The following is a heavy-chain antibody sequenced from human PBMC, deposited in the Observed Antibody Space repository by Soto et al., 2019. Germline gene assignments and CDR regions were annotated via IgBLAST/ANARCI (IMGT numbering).Heavy chain of an antibody. J-gene: IGHJ4*02. CDR2: IWYDGSNK. CDR1: GFNFNRYG. V-gene: IGHV3-33*01. Sequence: QVQLVESGGGVVQPGRSLRLSCVASGFNFNRYGMHWVRQAPGKGLEWVAVIWYDGSNKYYADSVKGRFTISRDISKNTLYLQMNNLRAEDTAVYYCVRDWGMAKSDYWGQGTLVTVSS. CDR3: VRDWGMAKSDY. D-gene: IGHD2-8*01.